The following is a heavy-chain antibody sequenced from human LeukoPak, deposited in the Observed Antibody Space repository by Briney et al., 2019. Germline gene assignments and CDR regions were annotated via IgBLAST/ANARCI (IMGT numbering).Heavy chain of an antibody. CDR2: ISWNSDSI. Sequence: HTGGSLRLSCAASGFTFDDYAMHWVRQAPGKGLEWVSGISWNSDSIGYADSVKGRFTISRDNAKNSLYLQMNSLRAEDTALYYCAEDLGRTSDYWGQGTLVSAPS. CDR3: AEDLGRTSDY. V-gene: IGHV3-9*01. CDR1: GFTFDDYA. D-gene: IGHD3/OR15-3a*01. J-gene: IGHJ4*02.